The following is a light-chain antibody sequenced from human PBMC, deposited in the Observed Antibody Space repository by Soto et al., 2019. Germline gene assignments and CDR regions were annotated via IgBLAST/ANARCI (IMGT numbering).Light chain of an antibody. CDR1: QSVRSN. V-gene: IGKV3-15*01. J-gene: IGKJ5*01. CDR3: QQYNNWPSIT. CDR2: GAS. Sequence: EIVMTQSPATLSVSPGERATLPCRASQSVRSNLAWYRQKPGQAPRLLIYGASTRATGIPARFSGSGSGTEFTLTISSLQSEDFAIYYCQQYNNWPSITFGQGTRLEIK.